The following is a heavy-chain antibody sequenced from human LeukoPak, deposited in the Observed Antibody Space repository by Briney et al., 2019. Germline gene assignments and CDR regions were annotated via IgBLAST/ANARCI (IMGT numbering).Heavy chain of an antibody. CDR1: GFTFSNYA. CDR3: AKDGIAAAGDAFDI. D-gene: IGHD6-13*01. V-gene: IGHV3-23*01. Sequence: GGSLRLSCAASGFTFSNYAMSWVRQAPGKGLDWVSAISGGGGTTYYADSVKGRFTISRDSSKNILYLQMNSLRAEDTAVYYCAKDGIAAAGDAFDIWGQGTMVTVSS. CDR2: ISGGGGTT. J-gene: IGHJ3*02.